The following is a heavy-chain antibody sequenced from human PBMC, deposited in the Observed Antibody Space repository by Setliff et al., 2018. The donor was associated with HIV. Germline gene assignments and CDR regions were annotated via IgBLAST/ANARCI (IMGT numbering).Heavy chain of an antibody. V-gene: IGHV1-46*01. CDR3: ARVEGATATLTD. D-gene: IGHD1-26*01. J-gene: IGHJ4*02. Sequence: GASVKVSCKASGYTSTSFSLHWVRQAPGQGLECMGIINPSGGGAKYAQKFQGRVSMTRDTSTRTVYMELSSLRSEDTAVYYCARVEGATATLTDWGQGTLVTVSS. CDR2: INPSGGGA. CDR1: GYTSTSFS.